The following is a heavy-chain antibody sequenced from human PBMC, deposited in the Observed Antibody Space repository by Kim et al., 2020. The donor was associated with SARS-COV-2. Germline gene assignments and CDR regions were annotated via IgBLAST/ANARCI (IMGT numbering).Heavy chain of an antibody. Sequence: GGSLRLSCAASGFTFDDYGMSWVRQAPGKGLEWVSGINWNGGSTGYADSVKGRFTISRDNAKNSLYLQMNSLRAEDTALYHCARDARGGQQQLVPTNWFDPWGQGTLVTVSS. D-gene: IGHD6-13*01. J-gene: IGHJ5*02. CDR2: INWNGGST. CDR1: GFTFDDYG. CDR3: ARDARGGQQQLVPTNWFDP. V-gene: IGHV3-20*01.